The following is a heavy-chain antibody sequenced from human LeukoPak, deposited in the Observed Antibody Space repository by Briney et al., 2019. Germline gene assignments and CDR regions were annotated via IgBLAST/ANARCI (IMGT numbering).Heavy chain of an antibody. Sequence: SETLSLTCTVSGGSISSGGYYWSWIRQHPGKGLEWIGYIYYSGSTYYNPSLKSRVTISVDTSKNQFSLKLSSVTAADTAVYYCATDPLDTAMVTLDYWGQGTLVTVSS. V-gene: IGHV4-31*03. CDR2: IYYSGST. CDR3: ATDPLDTAMVTLDY. D-gene: IGHD5-18*01. CDR1: GGSISSGGYY. J-gene: IGHJ4*02.